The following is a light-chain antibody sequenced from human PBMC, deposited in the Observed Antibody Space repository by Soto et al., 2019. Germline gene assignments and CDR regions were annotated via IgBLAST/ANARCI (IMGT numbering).Light chain of an antibody. J-gene: IGLJ2*01. CDR2: EVS. Sequence: QSVLTQPPSASGSPGLSVTISCTGTSSDVGGYNYVSWYQQHPGKAPKLMIYEVSKRPSGVPDRFSGSKSGNTASLTVSGLQAEDEADYYCAAWDDSLSAVVFGGGTKVTVL. CDR3: AAWDDSLSAVV. V-gene: IGLV2-8*01. CDR1: SSDVGGYNY.